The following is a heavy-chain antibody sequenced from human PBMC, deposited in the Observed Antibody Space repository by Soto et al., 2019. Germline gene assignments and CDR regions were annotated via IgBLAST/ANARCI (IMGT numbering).Heavy chain of an antibody. J-gene: IGHJ4*02. CDR3: ARIHYGVDYGDYEFDY. CDR1: GFTFSSYS. D-gene: IGHD4-17*01. V-gene: IGHV3-48*01. Sequence: GGSLRLSCAASGFTFSSYSMNWVRQAPGKGLEWVSYISSSSSTIYYADSVKGRFTISRDNAKNSLYLQMNSLRAEDTAVYYCARIHYGVDYGDYEFDYWGQGTLVTVSS. CDR2: ISSSSSTI.